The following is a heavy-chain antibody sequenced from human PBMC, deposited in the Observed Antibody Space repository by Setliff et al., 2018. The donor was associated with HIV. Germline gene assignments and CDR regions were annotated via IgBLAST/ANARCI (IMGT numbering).Heavy chain of an antibody. D-gene: IGHD5-12*01. CDR1: GGSISGYY. CDR2: IYYSGST. V-gene: IGHV4-59*08. J-gene: IGHJ4*02. CDR3: VRVTYSGRGENYFDW. Sequence: SETLSLTCTVSGGSISGYYWSWIRQPPGKGLEWIAYIYYSGSTNYNPSLESRVAIWMDTSKNQFSLRLTSVAAADTASYYCVRVTYSGRGENYFDWWGQGTLVTVSS.